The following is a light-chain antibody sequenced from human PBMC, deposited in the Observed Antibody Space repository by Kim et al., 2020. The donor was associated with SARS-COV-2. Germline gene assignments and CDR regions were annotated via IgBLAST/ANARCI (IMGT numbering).Light chain of an antibody. CDR2: GKN. CDR1: SLRSYY. J-gene: IGLJ3*02. V-gene: IGLV3-19*01. CDR3: NSRDSSGNRG. Sequence: SSELTQDPAVSVALGQTVRITCQGDSLRSYYASWYQQKPGQAPVLVIYGKNNRPSGIPDRISGSSSGNTASLTITGAQAEDEADYYCNSRDSSGNRGFGG.